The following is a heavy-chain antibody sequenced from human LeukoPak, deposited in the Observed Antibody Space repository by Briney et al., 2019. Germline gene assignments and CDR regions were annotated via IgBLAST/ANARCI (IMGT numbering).Heavy chain of an antibody. V-gene: IGHV4-59*08. CDR2: IYYSGST. D-gene: IGHD3-22*01. CDR1: GGSISNYY. J-gene: IGHJ3*02. CDR3: ARPSRTGSGWDAFDI. Sequence: LETLSLTCTVSGGSISNYYWSWIRQPPGKELEWIGYIYYSGSTNYNPSLTGRVTISVDTSKNQFSLNLSSVTAADTAMYYCARPSRTGSGWDAFDIWGQGTMVTVSS.